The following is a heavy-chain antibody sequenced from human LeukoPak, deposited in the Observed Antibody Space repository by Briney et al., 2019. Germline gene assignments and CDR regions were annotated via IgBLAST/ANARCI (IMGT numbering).Heavy chain of an antibody. CDR2: ISGSGGST. CDR3: ARSGVGATSYFDY. V-gene: IGHV3-23*01. CDR1: GFTFSSYA. Sequence: GGSLRLSCAASGFTFSSYAMSWVRQAPGKGLEWVSAISGSGGSTYYADSVKGRFTISRDNAKNSLYLQMNSLRAEDTAVYYCARSGVGATSYFDYWGQGTLVTVSS. J-gene: IGHJ4*02. D-gene: IGHD1-26*01.